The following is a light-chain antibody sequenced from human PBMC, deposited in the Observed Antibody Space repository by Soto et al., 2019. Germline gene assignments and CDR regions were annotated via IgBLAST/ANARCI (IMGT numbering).Light chain of an antibody. CDR1: SSDVGGYNY. J-gene: IGLJ3*02. Sequence: QSALTQPRSVSGSPGQSVTISCTGTSSDVGGYNYVSWYQQHPGKAPKLMIYDVSKRPSGVPDRFSGSKSGNTASLTISGLQAEDEADYYCCPYAGSYTWEFGGGTKLTVL. V-gene: IGLV2-11*01. CDR3: CPYAGSYTWE. CDR2: DVS.